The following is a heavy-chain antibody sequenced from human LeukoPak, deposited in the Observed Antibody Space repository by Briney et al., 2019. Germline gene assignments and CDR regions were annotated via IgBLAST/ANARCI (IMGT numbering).Heavy chain of an antibody. Sequence: PSETLFLTCTVSGGSISSGDYYWSWIRQPPGKGLEWIGYIYYSGSTYYNPSLKSRVTISVDTSKNQFSLKLSSVTAADTAVYYCARDNMVRVFDYWGQGTLVTVSS. J-gene: IGHJ4*02. CDR1: GGSISSGDYY. CDR3: ARDNMVRVFDY. D-gene: IGHD3-10*01. CDR2: IYYSGST. V-gene: IGHV4-30-4*01.